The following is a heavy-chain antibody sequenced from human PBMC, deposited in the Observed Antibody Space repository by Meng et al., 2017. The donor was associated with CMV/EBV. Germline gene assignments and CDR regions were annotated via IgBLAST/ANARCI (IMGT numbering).Heavy chain of an antibody. Sequence: ASVKVSCKASGYTFTSYYMHWVRQAPGQGLEWMGIINPSGGSTSYAQKFQGRVTMTRDTSTSTVYMELSSLRSEDTAVYYCARVYCPKEYCSSTRGYYYYGMDVWGQGTTVPVSS. CDR3: ARVYCPKEYCSSTRGYYYYGMDV. J-gene: IGHJ6*02. D-gene: IGHD2-2*01. V-gene: IGHV1-46*01. CDR2: INPSGGST. CDR1: GYTFTSYY.